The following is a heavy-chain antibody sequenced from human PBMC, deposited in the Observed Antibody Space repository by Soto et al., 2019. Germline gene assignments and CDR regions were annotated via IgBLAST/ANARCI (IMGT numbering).Heavy chain of an antibody. CDR3: ASAWPRGTMIVVDTVNYAMDV. J-gene: IGHJ6*02. CDR1: GGTFDRYA. CDR2: IIPLFGTA. Sequence: QVQLVQSGAEVKKPGSSVKVSCKASGGTFDRYALSWVRQAPGQGLEWMGGIIPLFGTADYAQRFQGRVTINADEATTTAYMEMSSLRSEDTAIYYCASAWPRGTMIVVDTVNYAMDVWGQGTTVTVSS. D-gene: IGHD3-22*01. V-gene: IGHV1-69*01.